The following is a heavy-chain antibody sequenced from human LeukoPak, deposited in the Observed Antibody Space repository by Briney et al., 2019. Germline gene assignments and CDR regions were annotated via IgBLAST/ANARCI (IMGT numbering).Heavy chain of an antibody. Sequence: SETLSLTCTVSGESIYTSYYYWGRIRQPPGKGLEWIGTIYYDGTTYYNPSLKSRVTISVDTSKNQISLKLSSMTAADTAMFYCARQGRGEDDSFDMWGQGTMVTVSS. CDR2: IYYDGTT. J-gene: IGHJ3*02. CDR1: GESIYTSYYY. V-gene: IGHV4-39*07. CDR3: ARQGRGEDDSFDM.